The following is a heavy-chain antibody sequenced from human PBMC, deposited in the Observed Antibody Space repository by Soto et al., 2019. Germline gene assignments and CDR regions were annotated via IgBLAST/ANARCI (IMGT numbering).Heavy chain of an antibody. CDR2: IYYSGST. J-gene: IGHJ5*02. V-gene: IGHV4-39*01. Sequence: SETLSLTCTVSGGSITSSSYYWGWIRQPPGKGLEWIGSIYYSGSTYHNPSLKSRVTISVDTSKNQFSLKLSSVTAADTALYYCATQEXXGTYVYTFDPWGQGTLVTVSS. CDR1: GGSITSSSYY. D-gene: IGHD1-26*01. CDR3: ATQEXXGTYVYTFDP.